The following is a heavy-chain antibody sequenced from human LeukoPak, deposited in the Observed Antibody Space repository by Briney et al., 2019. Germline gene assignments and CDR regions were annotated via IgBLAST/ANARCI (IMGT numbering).Heavy chain of an antibody. J-gene: IGHJ4*02. CDR3: ARDLNPTHYFDY. Sequence: SESLSLTCNVSGYSISSGYYWAWIRQAPGKGLEWIGSIYHSGYTHYNPSLKGRVTISVDTSKNDFSLKLSSVAAADTAIYYCARDLNPTHYFDYWGQGTLVTVSS. V-gene: IGHV4-38-2*02. CDR1: GYSISSGYY. CDR2: IYHSGYT.